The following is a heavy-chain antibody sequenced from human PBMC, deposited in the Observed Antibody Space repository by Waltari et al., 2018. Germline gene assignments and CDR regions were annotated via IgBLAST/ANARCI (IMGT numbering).Heavy chain of an antibody. V-gene: IGHV4-38-2*02. CDR2: TYHSVST. CDR3: ARSRGWSQRNGAFDI. Sequence: QVQLQESGPGLVKPSETLSLTCTVSGYSISSGYYWGWIRQPPGKGLEWIGSTYHSVSTYNNPSLKSRVTISVDTSKNQFSLKLSSVTAADTAVYYCARSRGWSQRNGAFDIWGQGTMVTVSS. D-gene: IGHD1-26*01. J-gene: IGHJ3*02. CDR1: GYSISSGYY.